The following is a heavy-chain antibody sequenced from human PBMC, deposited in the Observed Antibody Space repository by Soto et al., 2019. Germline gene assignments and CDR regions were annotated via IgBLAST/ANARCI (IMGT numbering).Heavy chain of an antibody. V-gene: IGHV3-23*01. CDR3: AKDRSSTSCYAFDY. CDR1: GFTFRSYA. J-gene: IGHJ4*02. Sequence: EVQLLESGGGLLQPGGSLRLSCAASGFTFRSYAMSWVRQAPGKGLEWVSAIGGSSGSTDYAASVKGRFTISRDNSKNTLFLQMNSLRAEDTAVYYCAKDRSSTSCYAFDYWGQGTLVTVSS. CDR2: IGGSSGST. D-gene: IGHD2-2*01.